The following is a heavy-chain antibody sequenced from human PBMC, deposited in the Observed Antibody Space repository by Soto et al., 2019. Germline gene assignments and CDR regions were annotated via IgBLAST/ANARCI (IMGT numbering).Heavy chain of an antibody. CDR2: IIPIFGTA. Sequence: QVQLVQSGAEVKKPGSSVKVSCKASGGTFSSYAISWVRQAPGQGLEWMGGIIPIFGTANYAQKFQGRVTITADESTSTAYMELSCLRSEDTAVYYCAREGDYYGSGTIDYWGQGTLVTVSS. J-gene: IGHJ4*02. CDR3: AREGDYYGSGTIDY. CDR1: GGTFSSYA. V-gene: IGHV1-69*12. D-gene: IGHD3-10*01.